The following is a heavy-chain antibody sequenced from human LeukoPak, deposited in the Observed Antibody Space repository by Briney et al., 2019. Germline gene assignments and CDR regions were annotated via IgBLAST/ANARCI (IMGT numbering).Heavy chain of an antibody. CDR2: IYYSGST. V-gene: IGHV4-30-4*07. D-gene: IGHD3-10*01. CDR1: GGSISSGGYS. Sequence: SQTLSLTCAVSGGSISSGGYSWSWIRQPPGKGLEWIGYIYYSGSTYYNPSLKSRVTISADTSKNQFSLKLSSVTAADTAVYYCARGRSYYGSGSYRYWGQGTLVTVSS. J-gene: IGHJ4*02. CDR3: ARGRSYYGSGSYRY.